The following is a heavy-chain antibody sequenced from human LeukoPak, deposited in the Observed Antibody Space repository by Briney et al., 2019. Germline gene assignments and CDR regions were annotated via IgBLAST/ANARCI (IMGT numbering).Heavy chain of an antibody. CDR1: GFTFSSYA. D-gene: IGHD3-10*01. Sequence: PGGSLRLSCAASGFTFSSYAMSWVRQAPGKGLEWVSAISGSGGSTYYADSVKGRFTISRDNSKNTLYLQMNSLRAEDTAVYYCAKDSQLWFGESDYLDYWGQGTLVTVSS. J-gene: IGHJ4*02. CDR3: AKDSQLWFGESDYLDY. V-gene: IGHV3-23*01. CDR2: ISGSGGST.